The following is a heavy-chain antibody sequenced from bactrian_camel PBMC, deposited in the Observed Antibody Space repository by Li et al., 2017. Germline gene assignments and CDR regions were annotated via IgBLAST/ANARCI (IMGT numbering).Heavy chain of an antibody. V-gene: IGHV3-1*01. J-gene: IGHJ4*01. Sequence: VQLVESGGGLVQPGGSLRLSCAASGFTFDDYAMGWIRQVPGKGLEWVSTIYSEGRNTYYADSVQGRFTISRDNAKNTVFLQMNSLKSEDTALYYCATAWPRLWVGYFSYWGQGTQVTVS. CDR1: GFTFDDYA. D-gene: IGHD5*01. CDR2: IYSEGRNT. CDR3: ATAWPRLWVGYFSY.